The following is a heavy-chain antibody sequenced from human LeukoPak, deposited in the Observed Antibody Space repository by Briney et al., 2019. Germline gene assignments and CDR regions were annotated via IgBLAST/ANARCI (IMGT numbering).Heavy chain of an antibody. V-gene: IGHV4-39*01. D-gene: IGHD1-14*01. J-gene: IGHJ4*02. CDR1: GGSISSSSYY. CDR2: IYYSGST. Sequence: PSETLSLTCTVSGGSISSSSYYWGWIRQPPGKGLEWIGSIYYSGSTYYNPSLKSRVTISVDTSKNQFSLKLSSVTAADTAVYYCARLSGGGRGHRANRAFDYWGQGALVTVSS. CDR3: ARLSGGGRGHRANRAFDY.